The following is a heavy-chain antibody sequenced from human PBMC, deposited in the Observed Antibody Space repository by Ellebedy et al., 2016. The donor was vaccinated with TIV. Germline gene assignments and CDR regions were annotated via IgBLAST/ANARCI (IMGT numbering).Heavy chain of an antibody. CDR2: IYYSVST. V-gene: IGHV4-39*01. CDR1: GGSISSSSYY. D-gene: IGHD2-21*02. CDR3: ARRPAGTVVVTAPGDY. Sequence: SETLSLAXTVSGGSISSSSYYWGWIRQPPGKGLEWIGSIYYSVSTYYNPSLKSRVTISVDTSKNQFSLKLSSVTAADTAVYYCARRPAGTVVVTAPGDYWGQGTLVTVSS. J-gene: IGHJ4*02.